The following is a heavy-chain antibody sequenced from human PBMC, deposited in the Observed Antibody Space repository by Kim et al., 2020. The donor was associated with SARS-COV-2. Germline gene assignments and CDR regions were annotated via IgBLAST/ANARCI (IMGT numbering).Heavy chain of an antibody. CDR3: TRAEGITIFGVVIATEGWYYYGMDV. CDR1: GFTFSSYS. D-gene: IGHD3-3*01. V-gene: IGHV3-21*01. J-gene: IGHJ6*02. CDR2: ISSSSSYI. Sequence: GESLRLSCAASGFTFSSYSMNWVRQAPGKGLEWVSSISSSSSYIYYADSVKGRFTISRDNAKNSLYLQMNSLRAEDTAVYYCTRAEGITIFGVVIATEGWYYYGMDVWGQGTTVTVSS.